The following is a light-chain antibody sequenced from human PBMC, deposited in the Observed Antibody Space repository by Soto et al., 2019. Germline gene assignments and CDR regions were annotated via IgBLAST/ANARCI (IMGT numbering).Light chain of an antibody. Sequence: EIVLTQSPGTLSLSPGERGTLSRRTSQSVTSNYLAWYQQKPGQAPRLLIYGASTRATGIPDRFSGSGSGTDFTLTISRLEPEDFAVYYCQQYGTSFWTFGQGTKVEIK. CDR3: QQYGTSFWT. CDR2: GAS. J-gene: IGKJ1*01. CDR1: QSVTSNY. V-gene: IGKV3-20*01.